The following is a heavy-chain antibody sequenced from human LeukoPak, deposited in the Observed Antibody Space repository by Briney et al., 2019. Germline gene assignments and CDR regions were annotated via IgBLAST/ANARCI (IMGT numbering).Heavy chain of an antibody. J-gene: IGHJ5*02. Sequence: EASVKVSCKASGYTFTSYDINWVRQATGQGLEWMGWMNPNSGNTGYAQKFQGRVTITRNTSISTAYMELSSLRSEDTAVYYCARGGARYCSDGSCSNTRYNWFDPWGQGTLVTVSS. CDR3: ARGGARYCSDGSCSNTRYNWFDP. V-gene: IGHV1-8*01. CDR1: GYTFTSYD. CDR2: MNPNSGNT. D-gene: IGHD2-15*01.